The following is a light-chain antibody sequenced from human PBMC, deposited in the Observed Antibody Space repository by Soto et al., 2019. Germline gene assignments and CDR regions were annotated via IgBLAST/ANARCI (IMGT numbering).Light chain of an antibody. V-gene: IGKV1-5*03. CDR3: QQYNTYST. CDR1: QSVSSW. Sequence: DIQMTQSPSTLSASVGDRVTITCRASQSVSSWLAWYQQKPGKAPKVLIDKASTLKSGVPSRFSGSGSGTEFTLTINSLQPDDFATYYCQQYNTYSTFGQGTKVEIK. CDR2: KAS. J-gene: IGKJ1*01.